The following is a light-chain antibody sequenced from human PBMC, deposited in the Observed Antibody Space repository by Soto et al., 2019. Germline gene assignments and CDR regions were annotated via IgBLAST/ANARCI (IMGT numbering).Light chain of an antibody. J-gene: IGKJ1*01. CDR1: QSGFSSSNNKNY. V-gene: IGKV4-1*01. CDR2: WAS. CDR3: QQYYAGSRK. Sequence: DIVMTQSPDSLAVPLGEMATINCKSSQSGFSSSNNKNYLAWYQQKPGQPPVLLISWASTRESGVPDRFRGSGSGTHFTLTISSLQAEDVAVYYCQQYYAGSRKFSQGTKVETK.